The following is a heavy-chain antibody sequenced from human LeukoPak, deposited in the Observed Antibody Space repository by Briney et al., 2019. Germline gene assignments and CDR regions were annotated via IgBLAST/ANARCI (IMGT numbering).Heavy chain of an antibody. Sequence: GASVRVSCKASGYTFTSYYMHWVRQAPGQGLEWMGIINPSGGSTSYAQKFRGRVTMTRDMSTSTVYMELSSLRSEDTAVYYCARGRLGGAIGYWGQGTLVTVSS. D-gene: IGHD2-2*02. V-gene: IGHV1-46*01. CDR1: GYTFTSYY. CDR3: ARGRLGGAIGY. CDR2: INPSGGST. J-gene: IGHJ4*02.